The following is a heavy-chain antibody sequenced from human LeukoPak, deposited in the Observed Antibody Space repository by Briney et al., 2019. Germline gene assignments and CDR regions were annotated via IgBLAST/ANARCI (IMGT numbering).Heavy chain of an antibody. J-gene: IGHJ3*02. CDR3: AKGSFDI. V-gene: IGHV3-9*01. CDR1: GFTFDDYA. Sequence: GRSLRLSCAASGFTFDDYAMHWVRQAPGEGLEWVSGISWNSGSIGYADSVKGRFTISRDNAKNSLYLQMNSLRAEDTALYYCAKGSFDIWGQGTMVTVPS. CDR2: ISWNSGSI.